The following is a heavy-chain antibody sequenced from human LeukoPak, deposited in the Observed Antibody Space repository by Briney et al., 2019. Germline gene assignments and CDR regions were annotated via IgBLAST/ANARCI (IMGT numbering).Heavy chain of an antibody. J-gene: IGHJ4*02. CDR3: AKASGSSGESAYYFDY. CDR2: ISWNSGSI. CDR1: GFTFDDYA. Sequence: PGGSLRLSCAASGFTFDDYAMHWVRQAPGKGLEWVSGISWNSGSIGYADSVKGRFTISRDNAKNSLNLQMNSLRAEDMALYYCAKASGSSGESAYYFDYWGQGTLVTVSS. V-gene: IGHV3-9*03. D-gene: IGHD6-25*01.